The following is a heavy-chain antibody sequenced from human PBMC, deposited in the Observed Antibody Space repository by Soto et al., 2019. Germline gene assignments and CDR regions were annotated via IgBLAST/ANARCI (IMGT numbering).Heavy chain of an antibody. CDR3: AKAEGSYCSGGSCYSDAFDI. V-gene: IGHV3-23*01. D-gene: IGHD2-15*01. CDR2: ISGSGGST. CDR1: GFTFSSYA. Sequence: EVQLLESGGGLVQPGGSLRLSCAASGFTFSSYAMSWVRQPPGKGLEWVSAISGSGGSTYYADSVKGRFTISRDNSKNTLYLQMNSLRAEDTAVYYCAKAEGSYCSGGSCYSDAFDIWGQGTMVTVSS. J-gene: IGHJ3*02.